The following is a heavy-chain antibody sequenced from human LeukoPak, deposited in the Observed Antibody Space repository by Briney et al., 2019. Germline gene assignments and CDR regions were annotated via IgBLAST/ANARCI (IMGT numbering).Heavy chain of an antibody. CDR1: GFTFSSYE. J-gene: IGHJ4*02. D-gene: IGHD5-24*01. CDR3: ARLGDGYNRAYFDY. V-gene: IGHV3-48*03. CDR2: ISSSGSTI. Sequence: GGSLRLSCAASGFTFSSYEMNWVRRAPGKGLEWVSYISSSGSTIYYADSVKGRFTISRDNAKNSLYLQTNSLRAEDTAVYYCARLGDGYNRAYFDYWGQGTLVTVSS.